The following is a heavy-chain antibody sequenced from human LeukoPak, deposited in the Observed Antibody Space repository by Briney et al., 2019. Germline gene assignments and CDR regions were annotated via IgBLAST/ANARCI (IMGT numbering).Heavy chain of an antibody. J-gene: IGHJ5*02. CDR3: AKDPNYYGSGSYGP. Sequence: GGSLRLSCAASGFTFSSYAMSWVRQAPGKGLEWVSAISGSGGSTYYADSVKGRFTIPRDNSKNTLYLQMNSLRAEDTAVYYCAKDPNYYGSGSYGPWGQGTLVTVSS. V-gene: IGHV3-23*01. CDR1: GFTFSSYA. D-gene: IGHD3-10*01. CDR2: ISGSGGST.